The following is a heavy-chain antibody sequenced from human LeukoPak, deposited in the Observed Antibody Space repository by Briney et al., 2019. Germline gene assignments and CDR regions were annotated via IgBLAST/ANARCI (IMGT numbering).Heavy chain of an antibody. Sequence: SETLSLTCAVYGGSFSGYYWSWIRQPPGKGLEWIGEINHSGSTNYNPSLKSRVTISVDTSKNQFSLKLSSVTAADTAVYYCARSITIFGVVTDAFNIWGQGTMVTVSS. D-gene: IGHD3-3*01. J-gene: IGHJ3*02. CDR1: GGSFSGYY. V-gene: IGHV4-34*01. CDR2: INHSGST. CDR3: ARSITIFGVVTDAFNI.